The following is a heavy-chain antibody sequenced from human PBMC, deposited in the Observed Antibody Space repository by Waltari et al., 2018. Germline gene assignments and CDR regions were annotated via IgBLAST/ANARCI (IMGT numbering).Heavy chain of an antibody. D-gene: IGHD2-21*01. V-gene: IGHV4-4*07. CDR2: VSSTEST. J-gene: IGHJ3*02. CDR3: ARDVVVGGTNPFDI. Sequence: QVQLQESGPGVVKPSETLSLTCTVPGGSISNNHWSWIRQPAGKGLEWFGRVSSTESTTYHLYLKSRVTMSLDTSKNQFSLKVSSVTAADTAVYYCARDVVVGGTNPFDIWGQGTWVTVSS. CDR1: GGSISNNH.